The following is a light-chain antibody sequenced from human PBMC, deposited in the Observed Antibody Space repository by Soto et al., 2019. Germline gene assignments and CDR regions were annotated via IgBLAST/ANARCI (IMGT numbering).Light chain of an antibody. Sequence: EIVLTQSPGTLSLSPGERATLSCGTSQSVSSSYLAWYQQRPGQAPRLLIHDASTRATGIPDRFTGSGSGTDFTLTISRLEPEDFAVYYCQQYTSSPVTFGGGTRVEIK. CDR1: QSVSSSY. V-gene: IGKV3-20*01. CDR2: DAS. J-gene: IGKJ4*01. CDR3: QQYTSSPVT.